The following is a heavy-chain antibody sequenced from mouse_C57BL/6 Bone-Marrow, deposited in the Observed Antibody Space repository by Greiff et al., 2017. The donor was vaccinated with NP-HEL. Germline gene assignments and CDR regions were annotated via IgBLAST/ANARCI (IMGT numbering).Heavy chain of an antibody. Sequence: EVKLMESGPGLVKPSQSLSLTCSVTGYSITSGYYWNWIRQFPGNKLEWMGYISYDGSNNYNPSLKNRIPITRDTSKNQFFLKLNSVTTEDTATYYCARDQGYYGSSPSWFAYWGQGTLVTVSA. J-gene: IGHJ3*01. CDR2: ISYDGSN. CDR3: ARDQGYYGSSPSWFAY. CDR1: GYSITSGYY. D-gene: IGHD1-1*01. V-gene: IGHV3-6*01.